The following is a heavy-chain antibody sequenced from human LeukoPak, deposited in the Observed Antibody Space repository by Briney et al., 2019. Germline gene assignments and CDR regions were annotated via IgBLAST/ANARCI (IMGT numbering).Heavy chain of an antibody. CDR2: ISAYNGNT. V-gene: IGHV1-18*01. CDR1: GYTFTSYG. CDR3: ARDPIPPIYGDPFDY. J-gene: IGHJ4*02. D-gene: IGHD4-17*01. Sequence: GASVKVSCKASGYTFTSYGISWVRQAPGQGLEWMGWISAYNGNTNYAQKLQGRVTMTTDTSTSTAYMELRSLRSDDTAVYYCARDPIPPIYGDPFDYWGQGTLVTVSS.